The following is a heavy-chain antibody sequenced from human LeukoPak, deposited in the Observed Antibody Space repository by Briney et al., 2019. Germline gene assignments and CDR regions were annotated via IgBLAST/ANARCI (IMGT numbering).Heavy chain of an antibody. J-gene: IGHJ4*02. V-gene: IGHV1-69*13. CDR2: IIPIFGTT. D-gene: IGHD3-10*01. CDR3: ARDYYGSGTYYKPFDY. Sequence: SVKVSCKASGGTFSSYAISWVRHAPGQGLEWMGGIIPIFGTTNYAQKFQGRVTNTADESTSTAYMELSSLRSEDTAVYYCARDYYGSGTYYKPFDYWGQGTLVAVSS. CDR1: GGTFSSYA.